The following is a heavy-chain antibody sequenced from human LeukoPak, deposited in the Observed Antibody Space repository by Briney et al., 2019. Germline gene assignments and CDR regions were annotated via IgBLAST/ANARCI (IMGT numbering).Heavy chain of an antibody. Sequence: GGSLRLSCAASGYTLNTYRMSWVRQAPGKGLEWVANMKHDGSEENYVGSVKGRFTISRDNAKGSLSLQMNSLRGEDTAVYYCARDLYYYDSSGYYRGLDYWGQGTLVTVSS. CDR3: ARDLYYYDSSGYYRGLDY. J-gene: IGHJ4*02. CDR2: MKHDGSEE. D-gene: IGHD3-22*01. V-gene: IGHV3-7*01. CDR1: GYTLNTYR.